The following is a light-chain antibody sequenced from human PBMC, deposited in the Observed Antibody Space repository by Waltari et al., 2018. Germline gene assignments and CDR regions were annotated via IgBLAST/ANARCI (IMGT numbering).Light chain of an antibody. J-gene: IGKJ1*01. CDR2: GAS. CDR1: QIVRSNH. Sequence: DIVLMQSPGTLSLSPGERATLPCRASQIVRSNHIAWYQQNPGQAPRPLFYGASLRGTGVPDRFSGSGSGTDFTLTISRLEPEDFAVYYCQQYGTSPLTFGQGTKVEIK. V-gene: IGKV3-20*01. CDR3: QQYGTSPLT.